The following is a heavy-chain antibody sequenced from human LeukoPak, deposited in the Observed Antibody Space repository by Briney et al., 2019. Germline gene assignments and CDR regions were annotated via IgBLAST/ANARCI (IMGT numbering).Heavy chain of an antibody. CDR1: GYTFTGYY. J-gene: IGHJ4*02. CDR3: ARDYGGFCTSDNCYRTIFDY. D-gene: IGHD2-2*02. CDR2: INPNSGGA. Sequence: ASGKVSCKASGYTFTGYYMHWVRQAPGQGLEWMGWINPNSGGANYAQKFQGRVTMTRDTSISTAYMDLSSLRSDDTAVYYCARDYGGFCTSDNCYRTIFDYWGQGTLVTVSS. V-gene: IGHV1-2*02.